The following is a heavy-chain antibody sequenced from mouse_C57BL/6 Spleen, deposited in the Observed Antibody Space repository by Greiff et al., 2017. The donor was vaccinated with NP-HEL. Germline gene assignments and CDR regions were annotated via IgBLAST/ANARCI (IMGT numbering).Heavy chain of an antibody. Sequence: EVQLVESGPGLVKPSQSLSLTCSVTGYSITSGYYWNWIRQFPGNKLEWMGYISYDGSNNYNPSLKNRISITRETSKNQFFLKLNSVTTEDTATYYCARETGGTAGFDYWGQGTTLTVSS. CDR1: GYSITSGYY. CDR3: ARETGGTAGFDY. V-gene: IGHV3-6*01. D-gene: IGHD4-1*01. CDR2: ISYDGSN. J-gene: IGHJ2*01.